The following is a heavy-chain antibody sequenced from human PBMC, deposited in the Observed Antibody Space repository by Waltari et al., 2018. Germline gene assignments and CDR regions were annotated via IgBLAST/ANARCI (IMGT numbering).Heavy chain of an antibody. D-gene: IGHD4-17*01. J-gene: IGHJ5*02. CDR1: GFTFRSYW. V-gene: IGHV3-7*03. CDR3: VRVADGWFDR. Sequence: EVQLVESGGDLVQPGGSLRLSCEASGFTFRSYWMSWVRQAPGNGLEWVANIKLVGRDVSYVDSVKGRFTISRDNAKNALYLQMDSLRVEDTAVYYCVRVADGWFDRWGQGTLVTVSS. CDR2: IKLVGRDV.